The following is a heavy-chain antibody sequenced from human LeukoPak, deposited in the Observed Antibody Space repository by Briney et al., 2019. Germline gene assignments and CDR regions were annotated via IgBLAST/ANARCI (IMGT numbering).Heavy chain of an antibody. J-gene: IGHJ4*02. V-gene: IGHV1-2*06. CDR1: GYTFTDFTDYY. Sequence: ASVKVSCKASGYTFTDFTDYYIHWVRQAPGQGLQWLGRINPNSGGTDYAQNFQDRVTMTRDTSISTAYMELSRLRSDDTAVYYCATLSGNSWEYYFDYWGQGTLVTVSS. CDR3: ATLSGNSWEYYFDY. CDR2: INPNSGGT. D-gene: IGHD1-26*01.